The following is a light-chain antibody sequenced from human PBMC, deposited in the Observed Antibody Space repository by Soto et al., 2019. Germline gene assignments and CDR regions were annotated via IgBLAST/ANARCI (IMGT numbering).Light chain of an antibody. J-gene: IGLJ1*01. CDR3: SSYAGGNNPYV. V-gene: IGLV2-8*01. CDR1: SSDVGGYNY. Sequence: QSALTQPPSASGSPGQSVTISFTGTSSDVGGYNYVSWYQQHPGKAPKLMIYEVSKRPSGVPDRFSGSKSGNTASLTVSGLQAEDEADYYCSSYAGGNNPYVFGTGTKVTVL. CDR2: EVS.